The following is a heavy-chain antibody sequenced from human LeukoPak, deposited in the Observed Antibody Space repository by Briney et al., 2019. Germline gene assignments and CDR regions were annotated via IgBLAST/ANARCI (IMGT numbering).Heavy chain of an antibody. Sequence: PSETLSLTCAVYGGSFSGYYWSWIRQPPGKGLEWIGEINHSGSTNYNPSLKSRVTISVDTSKNQFSLKLSSVTAADTAVYYCASQFGLRYFDYWGQGILVAVSS. CDR2: INHSGST. V-gene: IGHV4-34*01. J-gene: IGHJ4*02. CDR3: ASQFGLRYFDY. CDR1: GGSFSGYY. D-gene: IGHD3-10*01.